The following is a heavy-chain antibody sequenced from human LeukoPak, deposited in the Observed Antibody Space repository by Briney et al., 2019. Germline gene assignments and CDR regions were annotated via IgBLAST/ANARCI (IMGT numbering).Heavy chain of an antibody. CDR2: ISPSGGST. CDR3: ARVKARSGSFSLDY. V-gene: IGHV1-46*01. J-gene: IGHJ4*02. D-gene: IGHD1-26*01. CDR1: GYTFTSYY. Sequence: GGSVSVSCAASGYTFTSYYLHWVRQAPGQGLEWMGVISPSGGSTSHTHKFQCTVTMTRDTSTITVYMDLSSLRSDDTAVYYYARVKARSGSFSLDYWGQGTLVTVSS.